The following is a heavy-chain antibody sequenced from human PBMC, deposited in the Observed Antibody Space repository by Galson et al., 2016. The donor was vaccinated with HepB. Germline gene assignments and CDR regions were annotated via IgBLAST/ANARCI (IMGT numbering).Heavy chain of an antibody. CDR3: STLRDFWSG. J-gene: IGHJ4*02. D-gene: IGHD3-3*01. CDR1: GFTFSRHW. Sequence: SLRLSCAASGFTFSRHWMYWARQAPGKGLVWVSQINSDGSNINYADSVKGRFTISRDNADNTLYLQMNSLRGDDTAVYYCSTLRDFWSGWGQGTLVTVSP. CDR2: INSDGSNI. V-gene: IGHV3-74*01.